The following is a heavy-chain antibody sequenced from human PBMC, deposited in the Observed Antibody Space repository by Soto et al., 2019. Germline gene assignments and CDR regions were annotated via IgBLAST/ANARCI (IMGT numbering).Heavy chain of an antibody. Sequence: VASVKVSCKASGYTFTSYYMHWVRQAPGQGLEWMGIINPSGGSTSYAQKFQGRVTMTRDTSTSTVYMELSSLRSEDTAVYYCARWGGSYYPYYGMDVWGQGTTVTVSS. D-gene: IGHD1-26*01. CDR2: INPSGGST. V-gene: IGHV1-46*01. CDR3: ARWGGSYYPYYGMDV. J-gene: IGHJ6*02. CDR1: GYTFTSYY.